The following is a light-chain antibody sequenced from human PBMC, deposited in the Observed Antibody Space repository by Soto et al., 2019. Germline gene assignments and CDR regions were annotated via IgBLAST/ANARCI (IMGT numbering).Light chain of an antibody. CDR2: GAS. J-gene: IGKJ2*01. Sequence: EIVLTQSPGTLSLSPGERATLSCRASQSVSSSYLAWYQQKPGQAPRLLIYGASSRATGIPDRFSGSGSGTDFTLTISRLEPEDLAVYYCQQYGSSQGYTFGQETNLEIK. CDR1: QSVSSSY. V-gene: IGKV3-20*01. CDR3: QQYGSSQGYT.